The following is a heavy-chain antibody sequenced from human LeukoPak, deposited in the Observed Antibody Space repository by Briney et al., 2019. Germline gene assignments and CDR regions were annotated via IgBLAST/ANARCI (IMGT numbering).Heavy chain of an antibody. J-gene: IGHJ4*02. CDR1: GFTVSSNY. CDR3: ASNRSPYYFDY. CDR2: IYSGGST. V-gene: IGHV3-66*01. Sequence: GGSLRLSCAASGFTVSSNYMSWVRQAPGKGLEWVSVIYSGGSTYYADSVKGRFTISSDNSKNTLYLQMNSLRAEDTAVYYCASNRSPYYFDYWGQGTLVTVSS.